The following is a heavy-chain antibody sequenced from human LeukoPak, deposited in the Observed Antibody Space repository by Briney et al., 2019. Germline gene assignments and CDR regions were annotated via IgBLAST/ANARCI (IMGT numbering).Heavy chain of an antibody. D-gene: IGHD3-10*01. CDR3: AIEKLIGELFFPLGY. CDR2: IIPIFGTA. V-gene: IGHV1-69*01. Sequence: SVTVSCKASGGTFSSYAISWVRQAPGQGLAWMGGIIPIFGTANYAQKFQGRVTITADESTSTAYMELSSLRSEDTAVYYCAIEKLIGELFFPLGYWGQGTLVTVSS. CDR1: GGTFSSYA. J-gene: IGHJ4*02.